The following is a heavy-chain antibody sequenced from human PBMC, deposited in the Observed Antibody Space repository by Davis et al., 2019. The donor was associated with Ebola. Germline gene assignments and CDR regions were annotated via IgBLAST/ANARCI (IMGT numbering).Heavy chain of an antibody. V-gene: IGHV3-48*03. D-gene: IGHD3-16*02. CDR3: ARGDYDYVWGSYRPQTFDY. J-gene: IGHJ4*02. Sequence: GGSLRLSCAASGFPFSSYEMNWVRQAPGKGLEWVSYTSTSGNTVYYADSVKGRFTISRDNAKNTLYLQMNSLRAEDTAVYYCARGDYDYVWGSYRPQTFDYWGQGTLVTVSS. CDR2: TSTSGNTV. CDR1: GFPFSSYE.